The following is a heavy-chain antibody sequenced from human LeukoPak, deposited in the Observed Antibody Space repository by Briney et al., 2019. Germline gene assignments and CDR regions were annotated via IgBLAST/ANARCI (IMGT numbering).Heavy chain of an antibody. CDR2: IYTSGST. CDR3: ARESVGRGSGSYTDY. J-gene: IGHJ4*02. Sequence: SETLSLTCTVSGGSISSYYWSWIRQPAGKGLEWIGRIYTSGSTNYNPSLKSRVTMSVDTSKNQFSLKLSSVTAADTAVYYCARESVGRGSGSYTDYWGQGTLVTVSS. D-gene: IGHD3-10*01. V-gene: IGHV4-4*07. CDR1: GGSISSYY.